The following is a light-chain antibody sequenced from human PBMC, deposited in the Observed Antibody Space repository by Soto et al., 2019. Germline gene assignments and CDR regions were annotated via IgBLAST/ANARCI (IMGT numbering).Light chain of an antibody. V-gene: IGKV3-15*01. CDR1: QSVSSN. J-gene: IGKJ1*01. CDR2: GAS. Sequence: EIVMTQSPATLSVSPGERATLSCRASQSVSSNLAWYQQKPGQAPRLLIYGASTRATGIPARFSGSWSGTEFTLTISSLQSEDFGVYYCQQYYNWPGAFGQGTKVEIK. CDR3: QQYYNWPGA.